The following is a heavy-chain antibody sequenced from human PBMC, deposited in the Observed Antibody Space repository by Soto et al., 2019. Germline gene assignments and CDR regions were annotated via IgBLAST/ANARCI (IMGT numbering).Heavy chain of an antibody. D-gene: IGHD2-2*01. J-gene: IGHJ5*02. CDR3: AREVVMTEEP. V-gene: IGHV3-21*01. CDR1: GFTFSGYS. CDR2: ISSSSSYI. Sequence: EVQLVESGGGLVKPGGSLRLSCVAYGFTFSGYSMNWVLQAPGKGLEWVSSISSSSSYIYYAASVKGRFTISRDNAKNSLYLQMNSLRAEDTAVYYCAREVVMTEEPWGQGTLVTVSS.